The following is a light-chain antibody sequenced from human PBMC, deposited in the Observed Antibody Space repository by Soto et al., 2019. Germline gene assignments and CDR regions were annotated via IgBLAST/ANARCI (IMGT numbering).Light chain of an antibody. J-gene: IGKJ5*01. V-gene: IGKV1-39*01. CDR2: AAS. CDR3: QQNYNTLIT. Sequence: DLQMTQSPSSLSASVGDRVTITCRASQSISRYLNWYQQEPGKAPKLLIYAASSLQRGVPSRFSGSGSGTDFTLTISSLQPEDFTTYYCQQNYNTLITFGQGTRLEIK. CDR1: QSISRY.